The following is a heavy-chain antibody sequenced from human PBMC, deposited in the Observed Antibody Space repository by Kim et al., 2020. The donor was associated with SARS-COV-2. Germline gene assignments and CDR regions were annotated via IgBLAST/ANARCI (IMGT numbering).Heavy chain of an antibody. Sequence: SPKSRVTISVDTSKNQFSLKLSSVTAADTAVYYCARVGPDYYDSTSYFDYWGQGTLVTVSS. V-gene: IGHV4-59*01. D-gene: IGHD3-22*01. CDR3: ARVGPDYYDSTSYFDY. J-gene: IGHJ4*02.